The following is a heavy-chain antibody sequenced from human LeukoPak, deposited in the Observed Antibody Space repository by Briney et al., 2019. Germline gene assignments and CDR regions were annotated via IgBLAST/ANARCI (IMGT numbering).Heavy chain of an antibody. CDR1: GGSISSYY. V-gene: IGHV4-59*01. Sequence: PSETLSLTCTVSGGSISSYYWSWIRQPPVKGLEWIGYIYYSGSTNYNPSLKGRVTISVDTSKNQFSLKLSSVTAADTAVYYCARADGSGSYDYWGQGTLVTVSS. D-gene: IGHD1-26*01. J-gene: IGHJ4*02. CDR3: ARADGSGSYDY. CDR2: IYYSGST.